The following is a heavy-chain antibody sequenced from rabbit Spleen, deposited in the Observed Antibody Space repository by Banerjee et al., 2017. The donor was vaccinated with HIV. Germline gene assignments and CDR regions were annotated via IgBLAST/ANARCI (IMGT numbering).Heavy chain of an antibody. J-gene: IGHJ4*01. D-gene: IGHD2-1*01. CDR2: IEPIFGRT. CDR3: VRDRANIGGDYGPYYFDL. V-gene: IGHV1S7*01. Sequence: QSLEESGGGLVQPGGSLRLSCKASGFDFSAYGVSWVRQAPGKGLEWIGYIEPIFGRTYYASWVNGQFTISSHNAQNTLSLQLDSLTVADTATYFCVRDRANIGGDYGPYYFDLWGQGTLVTVS. CDR1: GFDFSAYG.